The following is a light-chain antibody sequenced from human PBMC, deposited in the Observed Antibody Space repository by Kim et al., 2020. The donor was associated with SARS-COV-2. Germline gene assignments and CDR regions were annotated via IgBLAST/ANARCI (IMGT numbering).Light chain of an antibody. CDR3: NSRDWRV. J-gene: IGLJ2*01. Sequence: SSELTQDPAVSVALGQTVRITCQGDSLRSYYASWYQQKPGQAPVLVIYGKNNRPSGIPDRFSGSSSGNTASLTITGAQAEDEADYYCNSRDWRVFGGGTQLTVL. V-gene: IGLV3-19*01. CDR1: SLRSYY. CDR2: GKN.